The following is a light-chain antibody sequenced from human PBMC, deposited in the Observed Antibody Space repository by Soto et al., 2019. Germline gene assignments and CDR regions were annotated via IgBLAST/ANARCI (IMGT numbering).Light chain of an antibody. V-gene: IGKV3-15*01. CDR2: DAS. CDR3: QQYNNWPPVT. CDR1: QSLRSS. J-gene: IGKJ4*01. Sequence: ETLMTQSPDTLSVSLGERATLSCRASQSLRSSLAWYQQKPGQAPRLLIYDASTRATGIPARFSGSGSGTDFTLTISGLQSEDFAVYYCQQYNNWPPVTFGGGTKVDIK.